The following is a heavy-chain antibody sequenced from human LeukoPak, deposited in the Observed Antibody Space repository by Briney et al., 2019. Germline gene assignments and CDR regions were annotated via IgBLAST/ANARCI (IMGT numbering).Heavy chain of an antibody. V-gene: IGHV4-59*02. J-gene: IGHJ6*03. CDR1: GVSASSYY. D-gene: IGHD2-2*01. CDR2: IYYSVST. CDR3: ARGRRGYCSSTSCYHYYYYYMDV. Sequence: SETLSLTCSVSGVSASSYYWSWIRQSPGKGLEWIGYIYYSVSTNYNPSLKGRVTMSVDTSNNQVSLKLSSVTAADTAVYYCARGRRGYCSSTSCYHYYYYYMDVWGKGTTVTVSS.